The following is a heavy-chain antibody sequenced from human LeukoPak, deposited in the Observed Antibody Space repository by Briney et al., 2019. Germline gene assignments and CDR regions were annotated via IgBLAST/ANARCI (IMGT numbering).Heavy chain of an antibody. CDR2: IIPIFGTA. V-gene: IGHV1-69*05. CDR1: GGTFSSYA. Sequence: GASVKVSCKASGGTFSSYAISWVRQAPGQGLEWMGGIIPIFGTANYAQKFQGRVTMTRDTSTSTVYMELSSLRSEDTAVYYCARAMYYYDSSGLNWFDPWGQGTLVTVSS. D-gene: IGHD3-22*01. J-gene: IGHJ5*02. CDR3: ARAMYYYDSSGLNWFDP.